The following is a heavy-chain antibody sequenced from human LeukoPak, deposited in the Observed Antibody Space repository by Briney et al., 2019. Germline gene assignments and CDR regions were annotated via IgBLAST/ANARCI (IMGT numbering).Heavy chain of an antibody. V-gene: IGHV4-59*01. J-gene: IGHJ4*02. CDR3: AREGSSWHGYFDY. Sequence: SETLSLTCTVSGGSISSYYWSWIRQPPGKGLEWIGYIYYSGSTNYNPSLKSRVTISVDTSKNQFSLKLSSVTAADTAVYYCAREGSSWHGYFDYWGQGTLVTVSS. D-gene: IGHD6-13*01. CDR2: IYYSGST. CDR1: GGSISSYY.